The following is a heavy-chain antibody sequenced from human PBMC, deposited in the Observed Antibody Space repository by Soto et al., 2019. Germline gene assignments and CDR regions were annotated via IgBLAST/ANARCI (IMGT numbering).Heavy chain of an antibody. CDR1: GFTFRSYW. J-gene: IGHJ4*02. CDR2: INSDGSST. D-gene: IGHD4-4*01. V-gene: IGHV3-74*01. CDR3: ARGRPGSSMTTTRCFDL. Sequence: LRLSCAASGFTFRSYWMHWVRQAPGKGLVWVSRINSDGSSTSYADSVKGRFTISRDNAKNTLYLQMNSLRAEVTAVYYCARGRPGSSMTTTRCFDLWRQGTLDTVSS.